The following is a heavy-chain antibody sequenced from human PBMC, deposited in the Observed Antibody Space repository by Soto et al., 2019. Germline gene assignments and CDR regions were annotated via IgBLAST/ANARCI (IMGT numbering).Heavy chain of an antibody. CDR3: ARVRRDGYNFDWFDP. CDR1: GGSISSGGYS. CDR2: IYHSGST. D-gene: IGHD5-12*01. J-gene: IGHJ5*02. V-gene: IGHV4-30-2*01. Sequence: PSETLSLTCAVSGGSISSGGYSWSWIRQPPGKGLEWIGYIYHSGSTYYNPSLKSRVTISVDRSKNQFSLKLSSVTAADTAVYYCARVRRDGYNFDWFDPWGQGTMVTVYS.